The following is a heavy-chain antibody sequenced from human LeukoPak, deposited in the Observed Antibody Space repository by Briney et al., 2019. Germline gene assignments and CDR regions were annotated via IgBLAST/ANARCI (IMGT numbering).Heavy chain of an antibody. J-gene: IGHJ6*02. CDR1: GGSISSYY. CDR3: ARRARISWYSPHYYGMDV. V-gene: IGHV4-59*08. Sequence: MPSETLSLTCTVSGGSISSYYWSWIRQPPGKGLEWIGYIYYSGSTNYNPSLKSRVTISVDTSKNQFSLKLSSVTAADTAVYYCARRARISWYSPHYYGMDVWGQGTTVTVSS. CDR2: IYYSGST. D-gene: IGHD6-13*01.